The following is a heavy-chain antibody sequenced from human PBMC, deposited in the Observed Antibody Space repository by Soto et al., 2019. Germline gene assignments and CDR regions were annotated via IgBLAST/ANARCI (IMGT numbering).Heavy chain of an antibody. CDR2: TYYGWNT. J-gene: IGHJ4*02. CDR3: ARDREYYDSSGLYFDY. CDR1: GGSISDYY. Sequence: SETLSLTCSVSGGSISDYYWSWIRQPPGKGLEWIGYTYYGWNTNYNPSLKSRVTISVDTSKNQFSLKLVSVTAADTAVYYCARDREYYDSSGLYFDYWGQGTRVTVSS. V-gene: IGHV4-59*01. D-gene: IGHD3-22*01.